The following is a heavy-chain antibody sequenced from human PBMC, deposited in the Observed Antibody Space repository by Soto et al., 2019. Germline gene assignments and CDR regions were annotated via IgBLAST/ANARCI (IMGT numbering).Heavy chain of an antibody. CDR1: GGSFSGYY. CDR3: ARQEVASTHYFYGMDV. D-gene: IGHD2-15*01. Sequence: PSETLSLTCAVYGGSFSGYYCSWIRQPPGKGLEWIGEINHSGSTNYNPSLKSRVTISVDTSKKQFSLKLTSVTAADTAVYYCARQEVASTHYFYGMDVWGQGTTVTVS. V-gene: IGHV4-34*01. CDR2: INHSGST. J-gene: IGHJ6*02.